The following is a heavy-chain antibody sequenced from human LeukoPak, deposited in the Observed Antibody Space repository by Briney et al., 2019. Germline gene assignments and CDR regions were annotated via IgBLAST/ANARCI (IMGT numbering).Heavy chain of an antibody. V-gene: IGHV3-23*01. J-gene: IGHJ2*01. CDR3: ARDRGSSGYYRNWYFDL. D-gene: IGHD3-22*01. CDR1: GFTFSSYA. Sequence: GGSLRLSCAASGFTFSSYAMSWVRQAPGKVLEWVSAISGSGGSTYYADSVKGRFTISRDNSKNTLYLQMNSLRAEDTAVYYCARDRGSSGYYRNWYFDLWGRGTFVTVSS. CDR2: ISGSGGST.